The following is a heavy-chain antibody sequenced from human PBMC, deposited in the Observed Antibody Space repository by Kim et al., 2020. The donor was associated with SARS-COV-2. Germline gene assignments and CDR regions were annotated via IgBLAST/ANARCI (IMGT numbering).Heavy chain of an antibody. CDR1: GYPFSSFA. J-gene: IGHJ5*01. V-gene: IGHV1-18*01. Sequence: ASVKVSCKTSGYPFSSFAITWVRQAPGQGLEWMGWISPFKSNGTYPQRFQGRLTMSTDISTSTAYMELRSLRSDDTAVYYFARSMFDYSWGPSLQKEDSW. CDR3: ARSMFDYSWGPSLQKEDS. CDR2: ISPFKSNG. D-gene: IGHD3-16*01.